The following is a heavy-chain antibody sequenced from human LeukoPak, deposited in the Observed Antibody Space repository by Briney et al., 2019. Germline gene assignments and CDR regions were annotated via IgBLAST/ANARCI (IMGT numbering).Heavy chain of an antibody. D-gene: IGHD5-18*01. CDR1: GFTFNYAW. V-gene: IGHV3-15*01. Sequence: GGSLRLSCAASGFTFNYAWMSWVRQAPGKGLEWVGRIKSKTDGETTDYAAPVKGRFTISRDDSKNTLYLQMNSLKTEDTALYYCTTAPSGYAYMNGWHLDYWGQGALITVSS. CDR3: TTAPSGYAYMNGWHLDY. CDR2: IKSKTDGETT. J-gene: IGHJ4*02.